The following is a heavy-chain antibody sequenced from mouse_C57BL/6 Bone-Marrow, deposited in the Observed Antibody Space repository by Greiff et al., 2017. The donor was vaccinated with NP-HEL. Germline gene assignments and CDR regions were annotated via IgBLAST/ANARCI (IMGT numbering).Heavy chain of an antibody. J-gene: IGHJ4*01. Sequence: VQLKESGAELVRPGASVKLSCTASGFNIKDDYMHWVKQRPEQGLEWIGWIDPENGDTEYASKFQGKATITADTSSNTAYLQLSSLTSEDTAVYYCTTRGTVMDYWGQGTSVTVSS. V-gene: IGHV14-4*01. CDR2: IDPENGDT. CDR1: GFNIKDDY. D-gene: IGHD1-1*01. CDR3: TTRGTVMDY.